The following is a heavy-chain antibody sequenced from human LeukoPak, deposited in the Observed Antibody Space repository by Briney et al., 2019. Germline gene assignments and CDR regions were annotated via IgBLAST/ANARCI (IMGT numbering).Heavy chain of an antibody. V-gene: IGHV3-21*01. D-gene: IGHD3-3*01. J-gene: IGHJ6*03. CDR1: GFTFSSYS. CDR2: ISSSSSYI. CDR3: ARDREGLRFLEWPHQMKERYYYYYMDV. Sequence: GGSLRLSCAAPGFTFSSYSMNWVRQAPGKGLEWVSSISSSSSYIYYADSVKGRFTISRDNAKNSLYLQMNSLRAEDTAVYYCARDREGLRFLEWPHQMKERYYYYYMDVWGKGTTVTVSS.